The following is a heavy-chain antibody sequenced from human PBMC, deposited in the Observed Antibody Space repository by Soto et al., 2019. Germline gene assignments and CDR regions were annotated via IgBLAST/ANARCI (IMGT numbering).Heavy chain of an antibody. CDR1: GFTFSDYV. J-gene: IGHJ4*02. D-gene: IGHD1-26*01. V-gene: IGHV3-33*01. Sequence: HPGGSLRLSCAASGFTFSDYVMHWVRQAPGKGLEWVAVIWYRGRDIFYADSVKGRFTISRDNSKNTLYLQLNSLRAEDTAVYYCARDQGGQSGNFIFDNWGQGTLGTSPQ. CDR2: IWYRGRDI. CDR3: ARDQGGQSGNFIFDN.